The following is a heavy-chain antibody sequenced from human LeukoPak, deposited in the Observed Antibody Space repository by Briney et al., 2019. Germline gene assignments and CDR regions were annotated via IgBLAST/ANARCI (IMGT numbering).Heavy chain of an antibody. V-gene: IGHV4-4*03. Sequence: APETLSLTCAVSGGSISSSNWWSWVRQPPGKGLEWIGEIYHSGSTNYNPSLKSRVTISVDKSKNQFSLKLGSVTAADTAVYYCARASEVTMVRGVKGSYFQHWGQGTLVTVSS. D-gene: IGHD3-10*01. CDR3: ARASEVTMVRGVKGSYFQH. CDR1: GGSISSSNW. J-gene: IGHJ1*01. CDR2: IYHSGST.